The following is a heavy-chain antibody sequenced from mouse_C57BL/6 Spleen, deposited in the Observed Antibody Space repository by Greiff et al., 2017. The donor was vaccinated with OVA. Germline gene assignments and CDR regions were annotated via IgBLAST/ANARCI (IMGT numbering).Heavy chain of an antibody. Sequence: VQLQQSWAELVRPGASVKLSCTASGFNIKDDYMHWVKQRPEQGLEWIGWIDPENGDTEYASKFQGKATITADTSSNTAYLQLSSLTSEDTAVYYCTLDSSGRFAYWGQGTLVTVSA. V-gene: IGHV14-4*01. J-gene: IGHJ3*01. D-gene: IGHD3-2*02. CDR1: GFNIKDDY. CDR3: TLDSSGRFAY. CDR2: IDPENGDT.